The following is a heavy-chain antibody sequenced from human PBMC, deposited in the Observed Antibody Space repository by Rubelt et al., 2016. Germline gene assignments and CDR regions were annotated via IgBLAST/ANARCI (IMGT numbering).Heavy chain of an antibody. CDR2: ISYDGSNK. Sequence: GFTFSSYDMHWVRQAPGKGLEWVALISYDGSNKYYVDSVKGRFTISRDKSKNTLYLQMNSLRAEDTAVYYCARDRLLDDSSGGDAFDIWGQGTMVTVSS. CDR1: GFTFSSYD. V-gene: IGHV3-30*03. D-gene: IGHD3-22*01. CDR3: ARDRLLDDSSGGDAFDI. J-gene: IGHJ3*02.